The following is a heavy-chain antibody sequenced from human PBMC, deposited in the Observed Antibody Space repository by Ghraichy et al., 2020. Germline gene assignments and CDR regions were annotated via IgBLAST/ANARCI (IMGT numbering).Heavy chain of an antibody. D-gene: IGHD3-3*01. CDR1: GGSISSYY. J-gene: IGHJ5*02. V-gene: IGHV4-59*01. CDR3: ARAYYDFWSGYSTNNWFDP. Sequence: SETLSLTCTVSGGSISSYYWSWIRQPPGKGLEWIGYIYYSGSTNYNPSLKSRVTISVDTSKNQFSLKLSSVTAADTAVYYCARAYYDFWSGYSTNNWFDPWGQGTLVTVSS. CDR2: IYYSGST.